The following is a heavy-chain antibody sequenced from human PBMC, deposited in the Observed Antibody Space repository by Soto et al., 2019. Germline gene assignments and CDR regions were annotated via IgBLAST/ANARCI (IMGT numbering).Heavy chain of an antibody. CDR1: GYGFTTYG. J-gene: IGHJ4*02. Sequence: QVHLVQSGAEVKKPGASVKVSCKGSGYGFTTYGITWVRQAPGQGLEWMAWISAHNGNTNYAQKLQGRVTVTRDTSTSTTYMELRSMRSEDTAVYYCARGRYGEYWGQGALVTVSS. V-gene: IGHV1-18*01. CDR2: ISAHNGNT. CDR3: ARGRYGEY. D-gene: IGHD3-10*01.